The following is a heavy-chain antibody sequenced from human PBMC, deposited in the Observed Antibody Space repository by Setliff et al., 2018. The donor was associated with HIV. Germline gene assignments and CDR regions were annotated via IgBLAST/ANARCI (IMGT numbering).Heavy chain of an antibody. J-gene: IGHJ3*01. CDR1: GYTFTDFY. CDR3: VTDDKVAFDV. Sequence: SCKASGYTFTDFYIHWVRHCPGKGLEWLGRMASRHDGGTTDYAAPVRGRFTFSRDDSTNTLYLQMNNLKIEDTAVYYCVTDDKVAFDVWGRGTMVTVSS. V-gene: IGHV3-15*04. CDR2: MASRHDGGTT.